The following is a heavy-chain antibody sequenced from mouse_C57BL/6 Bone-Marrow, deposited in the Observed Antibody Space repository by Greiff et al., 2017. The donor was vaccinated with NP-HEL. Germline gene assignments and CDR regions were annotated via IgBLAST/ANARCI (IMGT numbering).Heavy chain of an antibody. J-gene: IGHJ3*01. CDR3: AREEYDYPWFAY. D-gene: IGHD2-4*01. CDR2: INPYNGGT. Sequence: EVQLQQSGPVLVKPGASVKMSCKASGYTFTDYYMNWVKQSHGKSLEWIGVINPYNGGTSYNQKFKGKATLTVDKSSSTAYMELNSLTSEDSAVYYCAREEYDYPWFAYWGQGTLVTVSA. CDR1: GYTFTDYY. V-gene: IGHV1-19*01.